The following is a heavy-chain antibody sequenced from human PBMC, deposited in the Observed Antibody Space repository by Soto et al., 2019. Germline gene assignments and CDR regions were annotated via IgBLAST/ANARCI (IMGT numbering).Heavy chain of an antibody. D-gene: IGHD3-10*01. CDR3: ARETRGGLDP. Sequence: KASETLSLTCAVYGGSYSGYYWSWIRQPPGKGLEWIGEINHSGSTNYNPSLKSRVTISVDTSKNQFSLKLSSVTAADTAVYYCARETRGGLDPWGQGTLVTVSS. CDR2: INHSGST. J-gene: IGHJ5*02. V-gene: IGHV4-34*01. CDR1: GGSYSGYY.